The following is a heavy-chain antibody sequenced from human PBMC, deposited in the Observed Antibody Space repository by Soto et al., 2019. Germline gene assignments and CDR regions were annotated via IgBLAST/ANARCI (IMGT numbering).Heavy chain of an antibody. CDR1: GFTFTSTA. J-gene: IGHJ6*03. V-gene: IGHV1-58*02. CDR2: IVVGSGNT. D-gene: IGHD2-2*01. Sequence: GASVKVSCKASGFTFTSTAMQWVRQARGQRLEWIGWIVVGSGNTNYAQKFQERVTITRDMSTSTAYMELSSLRSEDTAVYYCAADLGYCSSTSCSPPMDAWGKGTTVTVSS. CDR3: AADLGYCSSTSCSPPMDA.